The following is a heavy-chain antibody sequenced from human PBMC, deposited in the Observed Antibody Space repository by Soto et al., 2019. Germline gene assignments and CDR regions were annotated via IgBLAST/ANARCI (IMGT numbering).Heavy chain of an antibody. J-gene: IGHJ4*02. CDR1: GGSISSSSYY. CDR2: IDYSGST. D-gene: IGHD1-26*01. V-gene: IGHV4-39*01. CDR3: ARRSIVGATTNYDY. Sequence: QLQLQESGPGLVKPSETLSLTCTVSGGSISSSSYYWGWIRQPPGKGLEWIGSIDYSGSTYYNPSLKSRVTITVDTSMSQVSLTLSSVTAADTAVYYCARRSIVGATTNYDYWGQGTLVTVSS.